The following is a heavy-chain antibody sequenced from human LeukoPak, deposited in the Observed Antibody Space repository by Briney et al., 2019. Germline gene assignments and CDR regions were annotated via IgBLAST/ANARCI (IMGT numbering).Heavy chain of an antibody. J-gene: IGHJ5*02. CDR2: IYYSGST. CDR1: GGSFSGYY. Sequence: SETLSLTCAVYGGSFSGYYWSWIRQPPGKGLEWIGYIYYSGSTNYNPSLKSRVTISVDTSKNQFSLKLSSVTAADTAVYYCARVGYSGYGPWSQGTLVTVSS. D-gene: IGHD5-12*01. CDR3: ARVGYSGYGP. V-gene: IGHV4-59*01.